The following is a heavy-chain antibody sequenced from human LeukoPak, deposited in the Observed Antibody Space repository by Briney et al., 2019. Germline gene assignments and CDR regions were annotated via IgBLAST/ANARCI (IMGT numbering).Heavy chain of an antibody. Sequence: GGSPRLSCAASGFTFDDYAMHWVRQAPGKGLEWVSGINWSGDRIGYADSVKGRFTISRDNAKKSLYLQMNSLRAEDTALYYCAKGGIHRGYYYYYMDVWGKGTTVTISS. CDR2: INWSGDRI. V-gene: IGHV3-9*01. D-gene: IGHD6-13*01. J-gene: IGHJ6*03. CDR1: GFTFDDYA. CDR3: AKGGIHRGYYYYYMDV.